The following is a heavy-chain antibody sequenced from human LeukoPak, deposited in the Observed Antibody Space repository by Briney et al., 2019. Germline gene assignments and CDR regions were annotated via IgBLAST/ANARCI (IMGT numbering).Heavy chain of an antibody. CDR2: IYPADSDT. D-gene: IGHD6-13*01. V-gene: IGHV5-51*01. CDR1: GYRFSSYW. Sequence: GESLEISCEGSGYRFSSYWIAWVRHTPGKGLEFMGIIYPADSDTRYSPSFEGQVTISADESTSTAHLQWGSLKASDTAMYYCARGGSSWYPYFDFWGQGTLVTVSS. J-gene: IGHJ4*02. CDR3: ARGGSSWYPYFDF.